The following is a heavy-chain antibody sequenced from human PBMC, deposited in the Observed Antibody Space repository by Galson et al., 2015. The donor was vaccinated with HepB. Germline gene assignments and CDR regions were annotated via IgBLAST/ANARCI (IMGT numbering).Heavy chain of an antibody. D-gene: IGHD3-22*01. J-gene: IGHJ3*02. Sequence: SLRLSCAASGFTFSSYAMSWVRQAPGKGLEWVSAISGSGGSTYYADSVKGRFTISRDNSKNTLYLQMNSLRAEDTAVYYCAKESYYYDSSGYSPNDAFDIWGQGTMVTVSS. CDR2: ISGSGGST. V-gene: IGHV3-23*01. CDR3: AKESYYYDSSGYSPNDAFDI. CDR1: GFTFSSYA.